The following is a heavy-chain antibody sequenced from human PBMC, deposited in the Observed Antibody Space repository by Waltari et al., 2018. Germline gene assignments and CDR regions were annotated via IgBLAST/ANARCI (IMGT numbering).Heavy chain of an antibody. CDR3: ARDGSIAVAGTGFDY. CDR1: GGSISSHY. V-gene: IGHV4-59*11. D-gene: IGHD6-19*01. CDR2: IYYSGST. J-gene: IGHJ4*02. Sequence: QVQLQESGPGLVKPSETLSLTCTVSGGSISSHYWSWIRQPPGKGLEWIGYIYYSGSTNYNPSLKSRVTISVDTSKNQFSLKLSSVTAADTAVYYCARDGSIAVAGTGFDYWGQGTLVTVSS.